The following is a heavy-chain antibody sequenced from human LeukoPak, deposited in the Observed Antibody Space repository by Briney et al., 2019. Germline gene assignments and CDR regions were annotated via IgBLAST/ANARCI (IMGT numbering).Heavy chain of an antibody. Sequence: GGSLRLSCAASGFTFSSYEMNWVRQAPGKGLEWVSYISSSGSTIYYADSVKGRFTISRDNAKNSLYLQMNSLRAEDTAVYYCARVTRRRDGYNYGDYWGQGTLVTVSS. D-gene: IGHD5-24*01. CDR3: ARVTRRRDGYNYGDY. J-gene: IGHJ4*02. CDR1: GFTFSSYE. CDR2: ISSSGSTI. V-gene: IGHV3-48*03.